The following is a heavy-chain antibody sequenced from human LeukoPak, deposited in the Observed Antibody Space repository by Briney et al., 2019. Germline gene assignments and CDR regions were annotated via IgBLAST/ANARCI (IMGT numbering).Heavy chain of an antibody. CDR1: GFTFSSYG. CDR3: AKDYYGSGAHDY. Sequence: GGSLRLSCAASGFTFSSYGMHWVRQAPGKGLEWVAVISYDGSKKYYADSVKGRFTLSRDNSKNTLYLQMNSLRAEDTAVYYCAKDYYGSGAHDYWGQGTLVTVSS. V-gene: IGHV3-30*18. D-gene: IGHD3-10*01. J-gene: IGHJ4*02. CDR2: ISYDGSKK.